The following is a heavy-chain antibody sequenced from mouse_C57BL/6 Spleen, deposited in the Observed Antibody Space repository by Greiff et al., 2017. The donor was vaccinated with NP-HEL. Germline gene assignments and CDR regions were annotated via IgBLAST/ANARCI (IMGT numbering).Heavy chain of an antibody. D-gene: IGHD1-1*02. CDR1: GYTFTSYW. CDR3: ATVEGSPFAY. J-gene: IGHJ3*01. V-gene: IGHV1-50*01. CDR2: IDPSDSYT. Sequence: QVQLQQPGAELVKPGASVKLSCKASGYTFTSYWMQWVKQRPGQGLEWIGEIDPSDSYTNYNQKFKGKATLTVDTSSSTAYMQLSSLTSEDSAVYYCATVEGSPFAYWGQGTLVTVSA.